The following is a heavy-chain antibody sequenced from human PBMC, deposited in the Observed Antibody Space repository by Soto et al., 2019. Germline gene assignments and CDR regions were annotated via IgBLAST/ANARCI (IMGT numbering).Heavy chain of an antibody. Sequence: QITLKESGPTLVKPTQTLTLTCTFSGFSLSTSGVGVGWIRQPPGKALEWLPLIYWHDDTRSSPSLNSRHTNPKYTSKNQVVITMTNMDPVDTATYICAHRAVVGYFDYSYYFEYCGKGTLVTVSS. CDR2: IYWHDDT. D-gene: IGHD3-9*01. V-gene: IGHV2-5*01. CDR1: GFSLSTSGVG. CDR3: AHRAVVGYFDYSYYFEY. J-gene: IGHJ4*02.